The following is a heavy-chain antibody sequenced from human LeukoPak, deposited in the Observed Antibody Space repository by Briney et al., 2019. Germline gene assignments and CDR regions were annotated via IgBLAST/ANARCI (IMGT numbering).Heavy chain of an antibody. V-gene: IGHV3-9*01. J-gene: IGHJ6*03. CDR1: GFIFHDYA. Sequence: GRSVTLSCAASGFIFHDYAMHWVRQAPGKGLEWVSSVSWNRDIIAYADSVRGRFTISRDNDQNSLYLEMTSLRVEDTALYYCVKSGGYYYMDAWGKGTTVIVSS. CDR3: VKSGGYYYMDA. D-gene: IGHD2-15*01. CDR2: VSWNRDII.